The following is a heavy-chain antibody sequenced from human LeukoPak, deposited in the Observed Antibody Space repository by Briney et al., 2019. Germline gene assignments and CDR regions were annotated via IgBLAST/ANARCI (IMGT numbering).Heavy chain of an antibody. CDR2: IWYDGSNT. CDR1: GFTFSSYG. Sequence: GGSLRLSCAASGFTFSSYGMHWVRQAPGKGLEWVAIIWYDGSNTHYADSVKGRFTISRDNSKNTLYLEMDSLRAEDTAIYYCAPDHGGYWGQGTLVTVSS. D-gene: IGHD3-16*01. CDR3: APDHGGY. V-gene: IGHV3-33*01. J-gene: IGHJ4*02.